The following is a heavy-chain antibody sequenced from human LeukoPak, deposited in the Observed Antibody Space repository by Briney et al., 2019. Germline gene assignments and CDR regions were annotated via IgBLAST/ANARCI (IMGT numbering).Heavy chain of an antibody. D-gene: IGHD4-17*01. V-gene: IGHV3-7*01. CDR1: GFTFSSYW. J-gene: IGHJ6*03. CDR3: ARGGGFGDYVNFYYYYYMDV. CDR2: IKQDGSEK. Sequence: GGSLRLSCAASGFTFSSYWMSWVRQAPGKGLEWVANIKQDGSEKYYVDSVKGRFTISKDNAKNSLYLQMNSLRAEDTAVYYCARGGGFGDYVNFYYYYYMDVWGKGTTVTVSS.